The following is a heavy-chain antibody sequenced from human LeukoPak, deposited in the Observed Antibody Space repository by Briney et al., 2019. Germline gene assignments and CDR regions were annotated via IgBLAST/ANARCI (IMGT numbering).Heavy chain of an antibody. J-gene: IGHJ4*02. CDR1: GFTFSGYG. D-gene: IGHD1-26*01. CDR2: ISYDGSNK. V-gene: IGHV3-30*18. CDR3: AKAGSSYYFDY. Sequence: GGSLRLSCAASGFTFSGYGMHWVRQAPGKGLEWVAVISYDGSNKYYADSVKGRFTISRDNSKNTLYLQMNSLRAEDTAVYYCAKAGSSYYFDYWGQGTLVTVSS.